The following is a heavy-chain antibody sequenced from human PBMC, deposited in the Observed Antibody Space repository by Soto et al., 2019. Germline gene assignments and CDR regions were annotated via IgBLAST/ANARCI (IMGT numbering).Heavy chain of an antibody. J-gene: IGHJ6*02. CDR3: VNYCVLGEVGSCDYNGMDV. D-gene: IGHD2-21*01. V-gene: IGHV3-48*01. Sequence: GGSLRLSCAASGFTFSSYSMNWVRQAPGKGLEWVSYISSSSSTIYYADYVKGRFTISRDNSKNTLYLQMNSLRAEDTAVYYSVNYCVLGEVGSCDYNGMDVWGQGTMVTVSS. CDR2: ISSSSSTI. CDR1: GFTFSSYS.